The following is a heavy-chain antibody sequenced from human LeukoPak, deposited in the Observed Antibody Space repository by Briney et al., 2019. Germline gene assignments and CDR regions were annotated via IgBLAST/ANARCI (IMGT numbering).Heavy chain of an antibody. D-gene: IGHD6-13*01. CDR1: GGTFSSYA. V-gene: IGHV1-69*05. Sequence: SVKVSCKASGGTFSSYAISWVRQAPGQGLKWMGGIIPIFGTANYAQKFQGRVTITTDESTSTAYMELSSLRSEDTAVYYCARDSGYSSSYTYYYYYMDVWGKGTTVTVSS. CDR2: IIPIFGTA. J-gene: IGHJ6*03. CDR3: ARDSGYSSSYTYYYYYMDV.